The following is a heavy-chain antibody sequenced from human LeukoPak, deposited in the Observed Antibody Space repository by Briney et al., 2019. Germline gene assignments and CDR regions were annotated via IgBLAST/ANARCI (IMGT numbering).Heavy chain of an antibody. CDR1: GYTFTSYY. Sequence: ASVKVSCKASGYTFTSYYMHWVRQAPGQGLEWMGIINPSGGSTSYAQKFQGRVTMTRDTSTSTVYMELSSLRSEDTAVYYCARDVDCSGGSCYVAFDIWGQGTMVTVSS. V-gene: IGHV1-46*01. D-gene: IGHD2-15*01. J-gene: IGHJ3*02. CDR3: ARDVDCSGGSCYVAFDI. CDR2: INPSGGST.